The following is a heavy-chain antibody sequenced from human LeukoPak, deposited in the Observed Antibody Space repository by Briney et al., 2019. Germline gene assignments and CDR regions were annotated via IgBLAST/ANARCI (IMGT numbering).Heavy chain of an antibody. Sequence: RASVKVSCKASGYTFTSYAMHWVRQAPGQRLEWMGRINAGNGNTKYSQKFQGRVTITRDTSASTAYMELSSLRSEDTAVYYCAREGSGWDYDYWGQGTLVTVSS. D-gene: IGHD6-19*01. CDR1: GYTFTSYA. CDR2: INAGNGNT. J-gene: IGHJ4*02. CDR3: AREGSGWDYDY. V-gene: IGHV1-3*01.